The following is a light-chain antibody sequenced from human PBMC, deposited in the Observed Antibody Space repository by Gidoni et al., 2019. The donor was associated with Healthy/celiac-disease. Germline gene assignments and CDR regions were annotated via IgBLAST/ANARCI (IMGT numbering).Light chain of an antibody. Sequence: NFMLTQPHSVSQSPGKTVTISCTRSRGSIASNYVQWSQQPPGSAPTTVIYEDNQRPSGVPDRFSGSIDSSSNSASLTISGLKTEDEADYYCQSYDSSNHDVVFGGGTKLTVL. CDR1: RGSIASNY. J-gene: IGLJ2*01. V-gene: IGLV6-57*03. CDR3: QSYDSSNHDVV. CDR2: EDN.